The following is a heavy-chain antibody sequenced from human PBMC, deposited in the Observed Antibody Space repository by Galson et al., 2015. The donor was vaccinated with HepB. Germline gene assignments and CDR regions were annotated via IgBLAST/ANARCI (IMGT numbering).Heavy chain of an antibody. CDR3: AHRHSRDFGSGSYYNF. CDR2: IYWDDDK. V-gene: IGHV2-5*02. CDR1: CFSLNTRGVG. Sequence: PALVKPTQTLTLTCSFPCFSLNTRGVGVGWIRQPPGKALEWLAPIYWDDDKRYSPSLTNRLTITKDTSKNQVVLTMTNMDPVDTATYYCAHRHSRDFGSGSYYNFWGQGTLVTVSS. J-gene: IGHJ4*02. D-gene: IGHD3-10*01.